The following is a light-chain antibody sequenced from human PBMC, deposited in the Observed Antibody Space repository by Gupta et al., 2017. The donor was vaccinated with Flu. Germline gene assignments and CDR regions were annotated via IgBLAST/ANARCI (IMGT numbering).Light chain of an antibody. J-gene: IGKJ2*01. Sequence: VSLGETATINCKSSQSVLSSSNNRNYLAWYQQKPGQAPKLLIYWASTRESGVPDRFSGSGSGTDFTLTISSLQAEDVAVYYCHQSYSSYTFGQGTKLEIK. CDR3: HQSYSSYT. V-gene: IGKV4-1*01. CDR2: WAS. CDR1: QSVLSSSNNRNY.